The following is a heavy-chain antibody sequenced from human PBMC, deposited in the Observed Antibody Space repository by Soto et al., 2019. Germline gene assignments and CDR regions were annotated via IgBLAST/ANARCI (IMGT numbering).Heavy chain of an antibody. CDR2: ISYDGSNK. D-gene: IGHD3-22*01. V-gene: IGHV3-30-3*01. Sequence: QVQLVESGGGVVQPGRSLRLSCAASGFTFSSYAMHWVRQAPGKGLEWVAVISYDGSNKYYADSVKGRFTISRDNSKNTLYLQMNSLRAEDTAVYYCARDPYYYDSSGYPRFDYWGQGTLVTVS. CDR3: ARDPYYYDSSGYPRFDY. CDR1: GFTFSSYA. J-gene: IGHJ4*02.